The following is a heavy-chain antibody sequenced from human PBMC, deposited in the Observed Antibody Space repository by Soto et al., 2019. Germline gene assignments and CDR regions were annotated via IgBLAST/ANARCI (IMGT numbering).Heavy chain of an antibody. CDR2: IYPGDSDT. CDR1: GYSFTSYW. CDR3: ARRNEYGDNLGYYYYGMDV. V-gene: IGHV5-51*01. Sequence: PGESLKISCKGSGYSFTSYWIGWVRQMPGKGLEWMGIIYPGDSDTRYSPSFQGQVTISADKSISTAYLQWSSLKASDTAMYYCARRNEYGDNLGYYYYGMDVWGQGTTVTVSS. D-gene: IGHD2-21*01. J-gene: IGHJ6*02.